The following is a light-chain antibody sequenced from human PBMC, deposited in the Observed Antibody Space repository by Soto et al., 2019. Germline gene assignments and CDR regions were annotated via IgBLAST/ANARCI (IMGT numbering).Light chain of an antibody. CDR3: QQYNDNWT. J-gene: IGKJ1*01. V-gene: IGKV1-5*03. CDR2: KAS. Sequence: DIQMTQSPSTLSASVGDRVTITCRASQSISSWLAGYQQKPGKAPKLLIYKASTLQSGVPSRFSGRGSGTEFTIAISSLQPDDYATYYCQQYNDNWTFGQGTKVE. CDR1: QSISSW.